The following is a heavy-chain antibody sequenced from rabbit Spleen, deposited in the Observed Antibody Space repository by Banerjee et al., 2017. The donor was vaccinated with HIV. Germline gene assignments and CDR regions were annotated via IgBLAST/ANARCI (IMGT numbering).Heavy chain of an antibody. D-gene: IGHD4-1*01. CDR3: ARETSSGWGIVSFYFSL. CDR2: IYAGNSDST. V-gene: IGHV1S45*01. Sequence: QEQLVESGGGLVKPGASLTLTCKASGFSLNSGYDMCWVRQAPGKGLEWIASIYAGNSDSTYSATWAKGRITISKTSSTTVTLQMTSLTAADTATYFCARETSSGWGIVSFYFSLWGPGTLVTVS. J-gene: IGHJ4*01. CDR1: GFSLNSGYD.